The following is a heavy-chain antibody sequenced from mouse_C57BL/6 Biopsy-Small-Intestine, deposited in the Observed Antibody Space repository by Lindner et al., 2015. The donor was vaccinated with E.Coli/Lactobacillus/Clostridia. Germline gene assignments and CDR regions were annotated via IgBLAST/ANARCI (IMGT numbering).Heavy chain of an antibody. CDR3: AIVGKHVVLATVSPPYYQYLDV. CDR2: FDPEDGKT. Sequence: SVKVSCKVSGFTLTGLSIHWVRQGPGKGLEWVGRFDPEDGKTISAQKFQGRVTMTEDTSTDTAYMELSSLKSEDTAVYYCAIVGKHVVLATVSPPYYQYLDVWGNGTTVTV. V-gene: IGHV14-2*02. D-gene: IGHD2-10*01. CDR1: GFTLTGLS. J-gene: IGHJ1*03.